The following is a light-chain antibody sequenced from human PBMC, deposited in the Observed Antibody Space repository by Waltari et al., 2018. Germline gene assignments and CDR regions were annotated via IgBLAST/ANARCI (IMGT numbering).Light chain of an antibody. CDR1: QSVHNY. V-gene: IGKV3-11*01. J-gene: IGKJ4*01. CDR2: DVS. CDR3: QQRRAWPLT. Sequence: DIVLTQSPAILSLSPGETASLSCRASQSVHNYLAWYQQKPGQAPRLLIYDVSNRATDIPARFSGSGFATDFTLTISSLEPEDFAVYYCQQRRAWPLTFGGGTKVEIK.